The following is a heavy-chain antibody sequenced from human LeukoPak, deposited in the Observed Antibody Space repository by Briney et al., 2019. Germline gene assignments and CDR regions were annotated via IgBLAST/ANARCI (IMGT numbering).Heavy chain of an antibody. Sequence: HTGRSLRLSCAASGFTFDDYAMHWVRQAPGKGLEWVSGISWNCGSIGYADSVKGRFTISRDNAKNSLYLQMNSLRAEDTALYYCAKDITEEMATIGDFDAFDIWGQGTMVTVSS. D-gene: IGHD5-24*01. V-gene: IGHV3-9*01. CDR1: GFTFDDYA. CDR3: AKDITEEMATIGDFDAFDI. CDR2: ISWNCGSI. J-gene: IGHJ3*02.